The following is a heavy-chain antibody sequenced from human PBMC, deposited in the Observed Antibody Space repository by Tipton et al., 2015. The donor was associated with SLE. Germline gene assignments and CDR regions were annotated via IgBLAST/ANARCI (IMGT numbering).Heavy chain of an antibody. V-gene: IGHV4-39*07. CDR2: INHSGST. D-gene: IGHD2-21*01. CDR1: GGSISSGDYY. CDR3: ASNVVAGDAFDI. Sequence: TLSLTCTVSGGSISSGDYYWSWLRQPPGKGLEWIGEINHSGSTNYNPSLKSRVTISVDTSKNQFSLKLSSVTAADTAVYYCASNVVAGDAFDIWGQGTLVTVSS. J-gene: IGHJ1*01.